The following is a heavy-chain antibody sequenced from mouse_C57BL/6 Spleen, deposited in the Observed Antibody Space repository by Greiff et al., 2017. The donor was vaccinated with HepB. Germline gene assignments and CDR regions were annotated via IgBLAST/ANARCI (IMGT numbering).Heavy chain of an antibody. D-gene: IGHD2-3*01. J-gene: IGHJ3*01. CDR3: ASSYDAYGGFAY. V-gene: IGHV1-50*01. CDR1: GYTFTSYW. Sequence: VQLQQPGAELVKPGASVKLSCKASGYTFTSYWMQWVKQRPGQGLEWIGEIDPSDSYTNYNQKFKGKATLTVDTSSSTAYMQLSSLTSEDSAVYYCASSYDAYGGFAYWGQGTLVTVSA. CDR2: IDPSDSYT.